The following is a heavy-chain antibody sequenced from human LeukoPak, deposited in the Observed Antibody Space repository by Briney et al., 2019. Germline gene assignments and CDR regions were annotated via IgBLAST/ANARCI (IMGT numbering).Heavy chain of an antibody. D-gene: IGHD5-18*01. J-gene: IGHJ6*02. CDR2: IIPVLNIT. Sequence: GASVKVSCKISGGTFSSSAITWVRQAPGQGLEWMGRIIPVLNITTYAQKFQGSVTITADTSTSTVYMELSSLRSEETAVYYCARDQGLTAPPPYGLDVWGQGTTVIVSS. CDR3: ARDQGLTAPPPYGLDV. CDR1: GGTFSSSA. V-gene: IGHV1-69*04.